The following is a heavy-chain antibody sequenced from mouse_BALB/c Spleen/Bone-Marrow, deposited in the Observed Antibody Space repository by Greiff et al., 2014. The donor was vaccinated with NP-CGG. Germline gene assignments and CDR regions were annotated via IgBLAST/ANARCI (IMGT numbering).Heavy chain of an antibody. Sequence: EVKLVESGGGLVQPGGSLKLSCAASGFTFSNYGMSWVRQTPDKRLELVATINGNGGSTYYPDSVKGRSTISRDTAKNTLYLQMSSLKSEETAMYYCVRGNYGNYVDYFDFWGQGTTLTVSS. CDR2: INGNGGST. CDR1: GFTFSNYG. J-gene: IGHJ2*01. CDR3: VRGNYGNYVDYFDF. V-gene: IGHV5-6-3*01. D-gene: IGHD2-1*01.